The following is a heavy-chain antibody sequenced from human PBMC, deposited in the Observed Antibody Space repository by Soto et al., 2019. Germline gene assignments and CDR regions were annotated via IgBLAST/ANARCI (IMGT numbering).Heavy chain of an antibody. V-gene: IGHV3-15*01. CDR3: TTDHTYYYDSSGYYYFDY. J-gene: IGHJ4*02. Sequence: GGSLGLSCAASGFTFSNAWMSWVRQAPGKGLEWVGRIKSKTDGGTTDYAAPVKGRFTISRDDSKNTLYLQMNSLKTEDTAVYYCTTDHTYYYDSSGYYYFDYWGQGTLVTVSS. D-gene: IGHD3-22*01. CDR2: IKSKTDGGTT. CDR1: GFTFSNAW.